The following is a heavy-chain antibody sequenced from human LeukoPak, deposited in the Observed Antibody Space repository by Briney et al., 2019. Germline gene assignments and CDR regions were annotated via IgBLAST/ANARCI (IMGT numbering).Heavy chain of an antibody. CDR1: GFTFSSYD. J-gene: IGHJ6*02. V-gene: IGHV3-13*01. Sequence: GGSLRLSCAASGFTFSSYDMHWVRQATGKGLEWVSAIGTAGDTYYPGSVKGRFTISRENAKNSLYLQMNSLGAGDTAVYYCARELIWFGESGGMDVWGQGTTVTVSS. CDR2: IGTAGDT. D-gene: IGHD3-10*01. CDR3: ARELIWFGESGGMDV.